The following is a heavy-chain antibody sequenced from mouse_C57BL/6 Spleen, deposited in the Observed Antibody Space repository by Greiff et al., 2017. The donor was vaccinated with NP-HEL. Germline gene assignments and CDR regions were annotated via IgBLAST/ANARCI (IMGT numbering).Heavy chain of an antibody. CDR1: GYSFTGYY. V-gene: IGHV1-42*01. J-gene: IGHJ4*01. CDR2: INPSTGGT. D-gene: IGHD2-4*01. CDR3: ARSGGLRYYAMDY. Sequence: EVQLHQSGPELVKPGASVKISCKASGYSFTGYYMNWVKQSPEKSLEWIGEINPSTGGTTYNQKFKAKATLTVDKSSSTAYMQLKSLTSEDSAVYYCARSGGLRYYAMDYWGQGTSVTVSS.